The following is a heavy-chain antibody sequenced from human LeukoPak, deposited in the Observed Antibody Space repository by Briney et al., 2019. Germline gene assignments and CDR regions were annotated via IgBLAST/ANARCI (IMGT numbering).Heavy chain of an antibody. Sequence: SETLSLTCTVSGGSISSYYWSWIRQPAGKGLERIRRIYTSGSTNYNPSLKSRVTMSVDTSKNQFSLKLSSVTAADTAVYYCARDYYDSSGYYSDYYGMDVWGQGTTGTVSS. CDR3: ARDYYDSSGYYSDYYGMDV. D-gene: IGHD3-22*01. CDR2: IYTSGST. CDR1: GGSISSYY. V-gene: IGHV4-4*07. J-gene: IGHJ6*02.